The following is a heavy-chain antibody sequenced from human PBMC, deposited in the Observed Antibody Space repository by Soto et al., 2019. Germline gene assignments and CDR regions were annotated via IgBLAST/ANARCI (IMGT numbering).Heavy chain of an antibody. Sequence: GSLRLSCAASGFTFILHAMDWGRQSPVKGLEWVSGISGGGERTLYADSVKGRFTISRDDSNSMLYMQMSSLRDEDTAIYYCVKRPPPYCSCESCYPVWGQGTTVTVSS. CDR3: VKRPPPYCSCESCYPV. D-gene: IGHD2-15*01. J-gene: IGHJ6*02. CDR2: ISGGGERT. CDR1: GFTFILHA. V-gene: IGHV3-23*01.